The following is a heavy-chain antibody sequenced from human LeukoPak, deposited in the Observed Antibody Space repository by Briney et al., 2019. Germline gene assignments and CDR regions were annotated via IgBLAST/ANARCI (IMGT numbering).Heavy chain of an antibody. Sequence: GGSLRLSCAASEFTVSSSYMSWVRQAPGKGLQWVSVIYTSGTTYYADSVKGRFTISRDNSKNTLYLQMNNLRAEDTAVYYCARSVVAIRDLDYWGQGTLVTVSS. CDR1: EFTVSSSY. J-gene: IGHJ4*02. V-gene: IGHV3-53*01. CDR3: ARSVVAIRDLDY. D-gene: IGHD2-15*01. CDR2: IYTSGTT.